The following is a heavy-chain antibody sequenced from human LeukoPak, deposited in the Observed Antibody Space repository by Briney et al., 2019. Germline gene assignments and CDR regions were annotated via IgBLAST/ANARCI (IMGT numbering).Heavy chain of an antibody. Sequence: ASVKVSCKASGYTFTSYGISWVRQAPGQGLEWMGWISAYNGNTNYAQKLQGRVTMTTDTSTSTAYMELRSLRSEDTAVYYCAKLRKEYSSSWPYYYYYMDVWGKGTTVTVSS. CDR3: AKLRKEYSSSWPYYYYYMDV. D-gene: IGHD6-13*01. CDR2: ISAYNGNT. J-gene: IGHJ6*03. V-gene: IGHV1-18*01. CDR1: GYTFTSYG.